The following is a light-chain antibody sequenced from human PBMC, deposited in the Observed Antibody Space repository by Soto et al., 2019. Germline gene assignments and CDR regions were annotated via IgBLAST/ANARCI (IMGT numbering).Light chain of an antibody. J-gene: IGLJ1*01. CDR1: ATDTDAYNY. Sequence: SALTQPASVSGSPGQSITISCTGTATDTDAYNYVSWYLQYPGKAPKLLIYGVSNRPSGASDRFSGSKSDNTASLTISGLQAEDEGDYYCCSYARGSTYVFGTGTKVTVL. V-gene: IGLV2-14*01. CDR3: CSYARGSTYV. CDR2: GVS.